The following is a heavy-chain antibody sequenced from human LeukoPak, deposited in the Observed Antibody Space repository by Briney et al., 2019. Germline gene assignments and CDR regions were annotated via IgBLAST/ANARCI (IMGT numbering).Heavy chain of an antibody. Sequence: GGSLRLSCAASGFSFSSYAMSWVRQAPGKGLEWVSASTGGSTYYPDSVKGRFTVSRDNSKNTLYLQLNSLRAEDPAVYYCAKGALGAAYWYFDVWGRGTLVSVSS. V-gene: IGHV3-23*01. CDR3: AKGALGAAYWYFDV. J-gene: IGHJ2*01. CDR2: STGGST. CDR1: GFSFSSYA. D-gene: IGHD1-26*01.